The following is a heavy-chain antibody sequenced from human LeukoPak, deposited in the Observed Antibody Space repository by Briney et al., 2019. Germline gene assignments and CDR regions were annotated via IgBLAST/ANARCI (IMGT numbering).Heavy chain of an antibody. J-gene: IGHJ4*02. D-gene: IGHD3-10*01. V-gene: IGHV4-59*01. CDR2: IYYSRST. Sequence: SETLSLTCTVSGGSISSYYWSWIRQPPGKGLEWIGYIYYSRSTNYNPSLKSRVTISVDTSKNQFSPKLSSVTAADTAVYYCAREGVRGDSLDYWGQGTLVTVSS. CDR3: AREGVRGDSLDY. CDR1: GGSISSYY.